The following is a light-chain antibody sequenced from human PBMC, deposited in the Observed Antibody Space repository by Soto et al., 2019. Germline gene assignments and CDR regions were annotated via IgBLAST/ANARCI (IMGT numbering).Light chain of an antibody. CDR1: SSNIGSNY. V-gene: IGLV1-47*01. J-gene: IGLJ3*02. Sequence: QSVLTQPPSASGTPGQTINISSSGSSSNIGSNYVSWYQHLPGTAPKLLIYGNNQRPSGVSDRFSGSRSGTSASLAISGLRSDDEADYYCAVWDDSLSGVVFGGGTKLTVL. CDR2: GNN. CDR3: AVWDDSLSGVV.